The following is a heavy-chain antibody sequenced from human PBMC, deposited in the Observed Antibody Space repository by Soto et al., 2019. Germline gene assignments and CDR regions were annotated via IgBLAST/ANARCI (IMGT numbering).Heavy chain of an antibody. CDR1: GFTFSSYG. CDR3: AKGEGYYYDSSGQLTYYYYYGMDV. J-gene: IGHJ6*02. CDR2: ISYDGSNK. Sequence: GGSLRLSCAASGFTFSSYGMHWVRQAPGKGLEWVAVISYDGSNKYYADSVKGRFTISRDNSKNTLYLQMNSLRAEDTAVYYCAKGEGYYYDSSGQLTYYYYYGMDVWGQGITVTVSS. V-gene: IGHV3-30*18. D-gene: IGHD3-22*01.